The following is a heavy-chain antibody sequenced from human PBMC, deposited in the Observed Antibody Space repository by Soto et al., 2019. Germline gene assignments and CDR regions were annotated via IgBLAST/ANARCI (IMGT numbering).Heavy chain of an antibody. V-gene: IGHV3-30-3*01. Sequence: QVQLVESGGGVVQPGRSLRLSCAASGFTFSSYAMHWVRQAPGKGLEWVAVISYDGSNKYYADSVKGRFTMSRDNSKNPRYLPMNGLGAEDTSVYYCPRDKGPGVAARFRFWFAPWGQGTLVTVSS. CDR2: ISYDGSNK. J-gene: IGHJ5*02. CDR1: GFTFSSYA. D-gene: IGHD6-6*01. CDR3: PRDKGPGVAARFRFWFAP.